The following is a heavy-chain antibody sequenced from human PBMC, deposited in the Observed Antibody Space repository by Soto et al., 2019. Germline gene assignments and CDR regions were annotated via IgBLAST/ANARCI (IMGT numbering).Heavy chain of an antibody. D-gene: IGHD2-15*01. CDR2: ISGSGGST. V-gene: IGHV3-23*01. J-gene: IGHJ6*02. CDR3: AKGGPCEGYCSGGNWGYYYYYGMDV. CDR1: GFTFSSYA. Sequence: GGSLRLSCAASGFTFSSYAMSWVRQAPGKGLEWVSAISGSGGSTYYADSVKGRFTISRDNSKNTLYLQMYSLRAEDTAVYYCAKGGPCEGYCSGGNWGYYYYYGMDVWGQGTTVTVSS.